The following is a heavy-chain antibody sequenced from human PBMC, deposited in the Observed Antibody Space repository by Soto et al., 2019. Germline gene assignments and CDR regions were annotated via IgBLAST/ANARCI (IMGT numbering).Heavy chain of an antibody. D-gene: IGHD1-1*01. CDR1: GGSISSGGYY. V-gene: IGHV4-31*03. CDR3: ARDPGYNWNDTFHYYYYGMDV. CDR2: IYYSGST. J-gene: IGHJ6*02. Sequence: SETLSLTCTVSGGSISSGGYYWSWIRQHPGKGLEWIGYIYYSGSTYYNPSLKSRVTISVDTSKNQFSLKLSSVTAADTAVYYCARDPGYNWNDTFHYYYYGMDVCGQGTTVTVSS.